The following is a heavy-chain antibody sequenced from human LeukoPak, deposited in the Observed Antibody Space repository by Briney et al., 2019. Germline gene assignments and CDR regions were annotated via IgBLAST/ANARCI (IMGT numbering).Heavy chain of an antibody. CDR2: ISGSGGST. CDR1: GFTFSSYA. CDR3: AKAEPSTYYDFWSGYYPDY. V-gene: IGHV3-23*01. J-gene: IGHJ4*02. Sequence: SGGSLRLSCAASGFTFSSYAMSWVRQAPGKGLEWVSAISGSGGSTYYADSVKGRFTISRDNSKNTLYLQMSSLRAEDTAVYYCAKAEPSTYYDFWSGYYPDYWGQGTLVTVSS. D-gene: IGHD3-3*01.